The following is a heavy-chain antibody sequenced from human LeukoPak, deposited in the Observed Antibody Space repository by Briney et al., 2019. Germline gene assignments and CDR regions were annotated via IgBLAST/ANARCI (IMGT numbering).Heavy chain of an antibody. V-gene: IGHV3-30*02. Sequence: GGSLRLSCGASGFTFSNYGMHWVRQAPGKGPEWVAFIGYDGSNKYYADSVKGRFTISRDDSKNTLYLQMNSLRAEDTAVYYCAKAYCASTICYGGGKIDYWGQGTLVTVSS. CDR3: AKAYCASTICYGGGKIDY. J-gene: IGHJ4*02. CDR2: IGYDGSNK. D-gene: IGHD2-2*01. CDR1: GFTFSNYG.